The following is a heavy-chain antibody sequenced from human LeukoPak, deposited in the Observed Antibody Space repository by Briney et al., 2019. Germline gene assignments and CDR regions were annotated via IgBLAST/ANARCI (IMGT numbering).Heavy chain of an antibody. D-gene: IGHD4-11*01. Sequence: ASVKVSCKASGYTFSSYGISWVRQAPGQGLEWMGWINIYNVHTNYAQKFQGRVTMTTDTSTSTAYMELRSLRSDDTAMFFCARVYSDYISYLDFWGQGTLVTVSS. CDR2: INIYNVHT. CDR3: ARVYSDYISYLDF. V-gene: IGHV1-18*01. CDR1: GYTFSSYG. J-gene: IGHJ4*02.